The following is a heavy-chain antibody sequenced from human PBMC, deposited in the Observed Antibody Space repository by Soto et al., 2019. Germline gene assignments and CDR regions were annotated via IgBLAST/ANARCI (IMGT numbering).Heavy chain of an antibody. CDR3: ARGPRDSGSYYKKKYYFDY. V-gene: IGHV4-39*01. Sequence: PSETLSLTCTVSGGSISSSSYYWGWIRQPPGKGLEWIGSIFYTGTTYYSPSLRSRVTISLDTSKNQFSLKLSSVTAADTAMYYCARGPRDSGSYYKKKYYFDYWGQGTLVTVS. CDR2: IFYTGTT. CDR1: GGSISSSSYY. D-gene: IGHD3-10*01. J-gene: IGHJ4*02.